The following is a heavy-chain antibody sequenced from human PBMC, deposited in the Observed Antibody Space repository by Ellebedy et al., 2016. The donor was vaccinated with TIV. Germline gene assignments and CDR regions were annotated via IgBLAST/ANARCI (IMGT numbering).Heavy chain of an antibody. J-gene: IGHJ4*02. CDR3: AKGGQWLENDY. CDR1: GFTFSSYA. D-gene: IGHD6-19*01. CDR2: ISGSGGDT. Sequence: GGSLRLSXAGSGFTFSSYAMSWVRQAPGKGLEWVSAISGSGGDTYYADSVRGRFTISRDNSKNTLYLQMNSLRAEDTAVYYCAKGGQWLENDYWGQGTLVTVSS. V-gene: IGHV3-23*01.